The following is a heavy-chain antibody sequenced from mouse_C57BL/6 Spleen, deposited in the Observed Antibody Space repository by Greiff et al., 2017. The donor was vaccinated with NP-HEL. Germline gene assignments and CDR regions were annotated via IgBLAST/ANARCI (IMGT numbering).Heavy chain of an antibody. Sequence: VQLQQPGAELVMPGASVKLSCKASGYTFTSYWMHWVKQRPGQGLEWIGEIDPSDSYTNYNQKFKGKSTLTVDKSSSTAYMQLSSLTSEDSAVYYCARRGYYGSSYMDYWGQGTSVTVSS. CDR1: GYTFTSYW. CDR2: IDPSDSYT. J-gene: IGHJ4*01. D-gene: IGHD1-1*01. CDR3: ARRGYYGSSYMDY. V-gene: IGHV1-69*01.